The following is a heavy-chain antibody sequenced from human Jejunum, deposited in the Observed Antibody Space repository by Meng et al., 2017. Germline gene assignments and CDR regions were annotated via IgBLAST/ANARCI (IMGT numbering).Heavy chain of an antibody. CDR3: ARDRGYSDTSGYYYVGRFDP. Sequence: GESLKISCAASGFIFRDYYMSWIRQAPGKGLDWVASISSGATTVDYADSVKGRFTISRDNAKNLLYLQMNSLRAEDTAVYYCARDRGYSDTSGYYYVGRFDPWGQGTLVTVSS. V-gene: IGHV3-11*04. CDR2: ISSGATTV. J-gene: IGHJ5*02. D-gene: IGHD3-22*01. CDR1: GFIFRDYY.